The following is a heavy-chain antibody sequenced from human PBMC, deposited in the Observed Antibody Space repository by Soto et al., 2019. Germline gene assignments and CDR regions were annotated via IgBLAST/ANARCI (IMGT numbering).Heavy chain of an antibody. CDR1: RFTFSNYA. J-gene: IGHJ4*02. Sequence: PGGSLRLSCAVSRFTFSNYAMHWARQAPGKGLEWVALTSYDGNNEYYTDSVKGRFTISRDNSKNTLFLQMNSPRPEDTAVYYCAKDKGVFNWATSYFDYWGQGALVTVSS. D-gene: IGHD1-1*01. V-gene: IGHV3-30*18. CDR2: TSYDGNNE. CDR3: AKDKGVFNWATSYFDY.